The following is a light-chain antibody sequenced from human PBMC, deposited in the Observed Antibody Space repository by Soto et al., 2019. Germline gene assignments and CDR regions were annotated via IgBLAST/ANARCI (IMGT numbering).Light chain of an antibody. Sequence: DIQMTQSPSTLPASVGDRVTITCRASQSISSWLAWYQQKPGKAPKLLIYDAYSLESGTPSRFSGRRSGTEFTLTSASVQPEDFATYYCQQYSSYSPLTFGGGTTVEIK. V-gene: IGKV1-5*01. CDR2: DAY. CDR1: QSISSW. J-gene: IGKJ4*01. CDR3: QQYSSYSPLT.